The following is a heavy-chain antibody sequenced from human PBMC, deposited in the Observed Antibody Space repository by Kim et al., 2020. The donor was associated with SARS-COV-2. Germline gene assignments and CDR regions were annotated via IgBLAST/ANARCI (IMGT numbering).Heavy chain of an antibody. CDR3: ARDGIDYDILSGYYEGGYYYYGMDV. CDR2: ISSSSSYI. V-gene: IGHV3-21*01. J-gene: IGHJ6*02. CDR1: GFTFSSYS. Sequence: GGSLRLSCAASGFTFSSYSMNWVRQAPGKGLEWVSSISSSSSYIYYADSVKGRFTISRDNAKNSLYLQMNSLRAEDTAVYYCARDGIDYDILSGYYEGGYYYYGMDVWGQGTAVTVSS. D-gene: IGHD3-9*01.